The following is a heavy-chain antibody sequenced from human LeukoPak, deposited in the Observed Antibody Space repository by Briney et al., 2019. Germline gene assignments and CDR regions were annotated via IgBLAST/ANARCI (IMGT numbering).Heavy chain of an antibody. CDR1: GFSVSRHH. J-gene: IGHJ3*02. CDR3: ARGVVDGNNYSYCAFDI. Sequence: GGSLRLSCAASGFSVSRHHMSWIRQAPGKGLEWVSLIYTGGRTYYADSVKGRFTSSSDNSKKTLYLQMNSLRAEDTAVYYCARGVVDGNNYSYCAFDIWGQGTTVTVSS. CDR2: IYTGGRT. V-gene: IGHV3-66*01. D-gene: IGHD3-22*01.